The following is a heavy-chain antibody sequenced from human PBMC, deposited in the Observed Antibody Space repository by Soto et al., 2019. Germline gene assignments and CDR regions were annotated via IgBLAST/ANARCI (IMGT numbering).Heavy chain of an antibody. CDR2: ISSSSSYT. CDR1: GFIFSSYA. Sequence: GGSLRLSCAASGFIFSSYAMSWVRQAPGKGLEWVSYISSSSSYTNYADSVKGRFTISRDNTKNSLYLEINSLRAEDTAVYYCARGSRYFDYWGQGTLVTVSS. J-gene: IGHJ4*02. V-gene: IGHV3-11*05. D-gene: IGHD3-9*01. CDR3: ARGSRYFDY.